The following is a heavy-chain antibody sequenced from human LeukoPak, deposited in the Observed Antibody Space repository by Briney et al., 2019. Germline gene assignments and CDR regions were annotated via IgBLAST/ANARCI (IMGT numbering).Heavy chain of an antibody. J-gene: IGHJ4*02. CDR2: INAGNGDDT. Sequence: ASVKVSCKASGYTFTGYYMQWVRQAPGQTLEWMGWINAGNGDDTKYSQKFQARLTMTTDTSATTVYMELNSLRSEDTAVYYCARSGSNWSCDSWGQGTLVTVSS. CDR1: GYTFTGYY. V-gene: IGHV1-3*01. CDR3: ARSGSNWSCDS. D-gene: IGHD6-13*01.